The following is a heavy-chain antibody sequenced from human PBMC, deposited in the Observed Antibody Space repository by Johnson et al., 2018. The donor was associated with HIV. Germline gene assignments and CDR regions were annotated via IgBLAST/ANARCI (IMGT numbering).Heavy chain of an antibody. D-gene: IGHD6-25*01. J-gene: IGHJ3*02. Sequence: QVHLVESGGGVVQPGRSLRLSCAASGFTFSSYAMHWVRQAPGKGLEWVAVIWYDGSNKYYADSVKGRFTISRDNSKNTLYLQMNSLRAEDTAVYYCAKETPSSGGTFDIWGQGTMVTVSS. CDR2: IWYDGSNK. CDR1: GFTFSSYA. V-gene: IGHV3-30*04. CDR3: AKETPSSGGTFDI.